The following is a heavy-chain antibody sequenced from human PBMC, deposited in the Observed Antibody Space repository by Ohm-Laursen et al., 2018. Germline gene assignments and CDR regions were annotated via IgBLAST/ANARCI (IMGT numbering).Heavy chain of an antibody. D-gene: IGHD4-17*01. Sequence: SETLSLTCTVSGVSVSSGSYYRSWLRQPPGQGLEWIGYISYRGSTNSNPYLKSRVTISVDTSKNQSSLMLSSVTAADSAVYYCASRCRQLRCPSRGDLGGRGTRVTVSS. V-gene: IGHV4-61*01. CDR2: ISYRGST. CDR3: ASRCRQLRCPSRGDL. CDR1: GVSVSSGSYY. J-gene: IGHJ2*01.